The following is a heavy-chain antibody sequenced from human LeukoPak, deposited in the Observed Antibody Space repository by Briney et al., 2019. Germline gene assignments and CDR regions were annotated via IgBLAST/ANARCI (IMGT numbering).Heavy chain of an antibody. D-gene: IGHD1-7*01. CDR3: ARDYWWNYDY. Sequence: PGESLRLSCVASGLTIGSRYMNWVRQAPGKGLEWVSALYLAGNTYYPGSVRGRFTISRDNSKNTIYLQMDSLRAEDTAIYYCARDYWWNYDYWGQGTLVTVSS. CDR1: GLTIGSRY. V-gene: IGHV3-53*05. CDR2: LYLAGNT. J-gene: IGHJ4*02.